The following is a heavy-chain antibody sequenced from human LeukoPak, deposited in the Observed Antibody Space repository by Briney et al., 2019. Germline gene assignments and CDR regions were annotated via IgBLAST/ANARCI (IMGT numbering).Heavy chain of an antibody. Sequence: PGGSLRLSCAASGFTVSSNYMSWVRQAPGKGLEWVSVIYSGGRTYYADSVKGRFTISRDNSKNTLYLQMNSLRAEDTAVYYCVVPAATPSGYYYGMDVWGKGTTVTVSS. CDR2: IYSGGRT. CDR3: VVPAATPSGYYYGMDV. CDR1: GFTVSSNY. V-gene: IGHV3-53*01. J-gene: IGHJ6*04. D-gene: IGHD2-2*01.